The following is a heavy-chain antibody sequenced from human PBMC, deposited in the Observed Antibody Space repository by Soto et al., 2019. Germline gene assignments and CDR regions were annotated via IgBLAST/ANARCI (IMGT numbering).Heavy chain of an antibody. CDR1: GYSISSGYY. Sequence: SETLSLTCAVSGYSISSGYYWACIRQPPGKGLGWIGSVYHSGTTYYNPSLKSRVTISIDTSKNQFSLKLTSVTAADTAVYYCTRSLYTSSWYAGYWGQGTLVTVSS. CDR3: TRSLYTSSWYAGY. D-gene: IGHD6-13*01. J-gene: IGHJ4*02. CDR2: VYHSGTT. V-gene: IGHV4-38-2*01.